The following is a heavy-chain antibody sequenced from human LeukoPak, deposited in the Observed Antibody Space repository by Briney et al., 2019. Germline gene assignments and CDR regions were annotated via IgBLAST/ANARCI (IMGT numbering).Heavy chain of an antibody. CDR3: ARQLTLYCSSMSCPMDHYYYYMDV. CDR1: DGSISSSSYY. V-gene: IGHV4-39*01. J-gene: IGHJ6*03. D-gene: IGHD2-2*01. Sequence: PSETLSLTCTVSDGSISSSSYYWGWIRQPPGKGLEWIGSIYYSGSTYYNPSLKSRVTISVDTSKNQFSLKLSSVTAADTAVYYCARQLTLYCSSMSCPMDHYYYYMDVWGKGTTVTVSS. CDR2: IYYSGST.